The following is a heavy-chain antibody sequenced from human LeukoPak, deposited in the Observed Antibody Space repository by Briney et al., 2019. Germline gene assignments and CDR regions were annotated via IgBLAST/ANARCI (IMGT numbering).Heavy chain of an antibody. CDR1: GGSISSGAYY. CDR2: IYYSGST. V-gene: IGHV4-31*03. D-gene: IGHD3-22*01. Sequence: KPSQTLSLTCTVSGGSISSGAYYWSWSRQHPGKGLEWIGYIYYSGSTYYNPSLKSRLTISIDTSENQFSLKLSSVTAADTAVYYCARTLGSGYYLYYFDYWGQGTLVTVSS. CDR3: ARTLGSGYYLYYFDY. J-gene: IGHJ4*02.